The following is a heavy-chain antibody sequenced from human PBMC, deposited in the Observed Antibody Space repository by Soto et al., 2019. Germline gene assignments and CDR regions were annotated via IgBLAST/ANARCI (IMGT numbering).Heavy chain of an antibody. J-gene: IGHJ5*02. Sequence: QLLESGGGLVQPGGSLRLSCAASGFSFRKYAMSWVRQAPGKGLEWVSSIHGGGESAYYADSVKGRFTVSRDDSKEGLYLQMSTLRVDDTAVYYCANDAVACNGEWGWFEPWCQGTLVTVCS. D-gene: IGHD3-10*01. CDR2: IHGGGESA. CDR1: GFSFRKYA. V-gene: IGHV3-23*01. CDR3: ANDAVACNGEWGWFEP.